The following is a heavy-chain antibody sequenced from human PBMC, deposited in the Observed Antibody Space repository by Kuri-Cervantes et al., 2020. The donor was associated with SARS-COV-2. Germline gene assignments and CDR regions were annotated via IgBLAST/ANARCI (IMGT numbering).Heavy chain of an antibody. CDR2: ISSSSSYT. Sequence: GGSLRLSCAASGFTFSDYYMSWIRQAPGKGLEWVSYISSSSSYTNYADSVKGRFTISRDNAKNSLYLQMNSLRAEDTAVYYCARAQEHNAQQLAGVDYWGQGTLVTVSS. D-gene: IGHD6-13*01. J-gene: IGHJ4*02. CDR1: GFTFSDYY. V-gene: IGHV3-11*05. CDR3: ARAQEHNAQQLAGVDY.